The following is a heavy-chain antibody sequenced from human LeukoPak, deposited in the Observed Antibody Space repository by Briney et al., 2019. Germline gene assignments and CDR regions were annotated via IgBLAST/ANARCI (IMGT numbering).Heavy chain of an antibody. D-gene: IGHD1-1*01. CDR3: LESYHFSF. Sequence: GGSLRLSCATPGFKFNSYWMHWVRQVPGKGLTWVSYINTDGSSTNYADSVKGRFTISRDNTKNTVYLEMSSLKAEDTAVDYCLESYHFSFWGQGTLVTVSS. CDR1: GFKFNSYW. J-gene: IGHJ4*02. V-gene: IGHV3-74*01. CDR2: INTDGSST.